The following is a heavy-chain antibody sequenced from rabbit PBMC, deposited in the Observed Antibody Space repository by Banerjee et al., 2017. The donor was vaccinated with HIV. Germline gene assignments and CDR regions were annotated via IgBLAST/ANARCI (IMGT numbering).Heavy chain of an antibody. J-gene: IGHJ4*01. Sequence: QSLEESGGGLVQPEGSLTLTCKASGIDFSTWMCWVRQAPGKGLEWIACIETGSGTTYYATWAKGRFTISKTSSTTVTLQMTSLTAADTATYFCAREWDAGTSGYYFNLWGPGTLVTVS. CDR1: GIDFSTW. V-gene: IGHV1S40*01. CDR3: AREWDAGTSGYYFNL. CDR2: IETGSGTT. D-gene: IGHD1-1*01.